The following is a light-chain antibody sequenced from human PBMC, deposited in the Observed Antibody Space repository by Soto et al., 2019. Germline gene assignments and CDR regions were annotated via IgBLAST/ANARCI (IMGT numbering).Light chain of an antibody. J-gene: IGKJ1*01. CDR3: LQRSDWRT. CDR1: ETIGRS. Sequence: EIVLTQSPGTLSLSPGERATLSCRASETIGRSLAWYQQRPGQAPRLLIYDASNRATGIPARFSGSGSGTDFTLTISRLEPEDFAVYYCLQRSDWRTFGRGTKVDI. V-gene: IGKV3-11*01. CDR2: DAS.